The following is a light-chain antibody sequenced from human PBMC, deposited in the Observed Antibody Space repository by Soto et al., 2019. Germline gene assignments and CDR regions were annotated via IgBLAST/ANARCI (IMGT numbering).Light chain of an antibody. J-gene: IGKJ1*01. Sequence: DVQMTQSPSSLSASVGDRVTITCRASQGISNYLAWYQQKPGKVPKLLIYAASTLQSGVPSRFSGSGSGTDFTLTISSLQPEDVATYYCQKYNSVPPWMFGQGTKVEIK. CDR3: QKYNSVPPWM. CDR1: QGISNY. V-gene: IGKV1-27*01. CDR2: AAS.